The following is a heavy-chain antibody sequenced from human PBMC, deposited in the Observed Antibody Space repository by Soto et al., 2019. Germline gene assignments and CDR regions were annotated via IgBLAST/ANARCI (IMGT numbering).Heavy chain of an antibody. J-gene: IGHJ5*02. Sequence: PSETLSLTCTASGDSIVISDFYWVWVSQPPGKGLEWIGSIFYLGSSYYNPSLKSRVTMSVDTSKNQFSLRLRSVTAADTALYFCARHSLALRKNNWFDPWGQGIMVTVSS. D-gene: IGHD3-3*02. CDR1: GDSIVISDFY. V-gene: IGHV4-39*01. CDR3: ARHSLALRKNNWFDP. CDR2: IFYLGSS.